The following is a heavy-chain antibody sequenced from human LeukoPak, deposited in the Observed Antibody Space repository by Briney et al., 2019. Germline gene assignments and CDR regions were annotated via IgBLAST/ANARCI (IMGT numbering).Heavy chain of an antibody. CDR1: GXXFSGYF. J-gene: IGHJ4*02. D-gene: IGHD4-17*01. Sequence: SETLSLTCAVXGXXFSGYFWSWXXXPXGXXXXXIGEINHSGSTNYNPSLKSRVTISVDTSKNQFSLQLSSATAADTAVYXCATPGGDYGVFDSWGQGTLVTVSS. CDR2: INHSGST. V-gene: IGHV4-34*01. CDR3: ATPGGDYGVFDS.